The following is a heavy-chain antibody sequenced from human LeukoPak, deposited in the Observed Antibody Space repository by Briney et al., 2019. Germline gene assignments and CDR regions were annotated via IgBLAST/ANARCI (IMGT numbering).Heavy chain of an antibody. V-gene: IGHV1-18*01. J-gene: IGHJ4*02. Sequence: GASVKVSCKASGYTFTSYGISWVRQAPGQGLEWMGWISAYNGNTNYAKKLQGRVTMTTDTSTSTAYMELRSLRSDDTAVYYCARDQRYCTNGVCYPATPFDYWGQGTLVTVSS. CDR3: ARDQRYCTNGVCYPATPFDY. CDR1: GYTFTSYG. CDR2: ISAYNGNT. D-gene: IGHD2-8*01.